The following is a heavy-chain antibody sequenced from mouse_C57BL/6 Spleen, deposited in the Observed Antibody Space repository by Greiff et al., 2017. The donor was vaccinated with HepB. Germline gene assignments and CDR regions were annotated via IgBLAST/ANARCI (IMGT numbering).Heavy chain of an antibody. CDR2: IYPGDGDT. V-gene: IGHV1-82*01. CDR1: GYAFSSSW. CDR3: AGYYGSSYGYIDV. Sequence: VKLMESGPELVKPGASVKISCKASGYAFSSSWMNWVKQRPGKGLEWIGRIYPGDGDTNYNGKLKGKATLTADKSSSTAYMQLSSLTAEDSAVYFCAGYYGSSYGYIDVWGTGTTVTVSS. J-gene: IGHJ1*03. D-gene: IGHD1-1*01.